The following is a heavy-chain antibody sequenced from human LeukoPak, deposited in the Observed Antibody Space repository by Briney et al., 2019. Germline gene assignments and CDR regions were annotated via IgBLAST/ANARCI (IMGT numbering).Heavy chain of an antibody. J-gene: IGHJ5*02. V-gene: IGHV3-21*01. Sequence: GGSLRLSCAVSGFSFSSYSMNWVRQAPGRGLEWVSYISRDSNYMYYADSVKGRFTISRDNAKNTLYLQMNSLRAEDTAVYYCAREATVVRGNTIDPWGQGTLVTVSS. CDR3: AREATVVRGNTIDP. D-gene: IGHD3-10*01. CDR1: GFSFSSYS. CDR2: ISRDSNYM.